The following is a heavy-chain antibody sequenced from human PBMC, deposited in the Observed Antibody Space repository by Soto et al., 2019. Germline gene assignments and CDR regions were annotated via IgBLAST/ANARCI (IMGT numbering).Heavy chain of an antibody. J-gene: IGHJ5*02. D-gene: IGHD3-3*01. V-gene: IGHV3-30*03. Sequence: GGSLRLSCSASGFTFSSYGMHWVRQAPGKGLEWVAVIPYDGSNKYYADSVKGRFTISRDNSKNTLYLQMNSLRSEDTAVYYCARSGQVGNWFVTWGQGTLVTVSP. CDR1: GFTFSSYG. CDR3: ARSGQVGNWFVT. CDR2: IPYDGSNK.